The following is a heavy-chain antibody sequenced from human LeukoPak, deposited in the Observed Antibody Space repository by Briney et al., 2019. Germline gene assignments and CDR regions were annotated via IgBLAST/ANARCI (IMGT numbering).Heavy chain of an antibody. D-gene: IGHD2-21*01. CDR2: INGDGTNI. J-gene: IGHJ4*02. CDR3: ARDGDKPVVEYDY. V-gene: IGHV3-74*01. CDR1: GFTFSRDW. Sequence: GGSLKLSCAVSGFTFSRDWMHWVRQAPGNGLVWVSRINGDGTNIDYADSVKGRFTISRDNAKNTLYLQMDSLRADDTAVYYCARDGDKPVVEYDYWGQGTLVTVSS.